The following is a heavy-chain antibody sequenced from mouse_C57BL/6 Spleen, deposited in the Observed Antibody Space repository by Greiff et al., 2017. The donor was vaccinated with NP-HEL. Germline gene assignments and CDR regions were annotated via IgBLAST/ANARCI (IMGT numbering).Heavy chain of an antibody. CDR3: ARSGFITTVVADFDC. V-gene: IGHV1-81*01. D-gene: IGHD1-1*01. CDR2: IYPRSGNT. J-gene: IGHJ2*01. CDR1: GYTFTSYG. Sequence: QVQLQQSGAELARPGASVKLSCKASGYTFTSYGISWVKQRTGQGLEWIGEIYPRSGNTYYNEKFKGKATLTADKSSSTAYMELRSLTSEDSAVYFGARSGFITTVVADFDCWGQGTTLTVSS.